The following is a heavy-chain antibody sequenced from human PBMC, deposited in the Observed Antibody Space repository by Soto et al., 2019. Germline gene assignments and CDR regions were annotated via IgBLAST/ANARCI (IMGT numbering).Heavy chain of an antibody. CDR1: GGSFSGHY. V-gene: IGHV4-34*01. CDR2: INHSGST. CDR3: ARCKLDYYYYYYMDV. J-gene: IGHJ6*03. D-gene: IGHD1-1*01. Sequence: SETLSLTCAVYGGSFSGHYWSWIRQPPGKGLEWIGEINHSGSTNYNPSLKSRVTISVDTSKNQFSLKLSSVTAADTAVYYCARCKLDYYYYYYMDVWGNGTTVTVSS.